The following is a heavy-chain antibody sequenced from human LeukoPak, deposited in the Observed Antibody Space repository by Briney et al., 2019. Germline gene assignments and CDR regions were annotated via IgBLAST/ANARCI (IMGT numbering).Heavy chain of an antibody. CDR3: ARCSGVFGSSDY. CDR1: GFSFSSYS. CDR2: ISSGTGSYI. J-gene: IGHJ4*02. V-gene: IGHV3-21*01. Sequence: GGSLRLSCVVSGFSFSSYSMNWVRQAPGKGLEWVSTISSGTGSYIYYADSVRGRFTISRDNAKNSLYLQMNSLRAEDTAVYYCARCSGVFGSSDYWGQGTLDTVSS. D-gene: IGHD6-6*01.